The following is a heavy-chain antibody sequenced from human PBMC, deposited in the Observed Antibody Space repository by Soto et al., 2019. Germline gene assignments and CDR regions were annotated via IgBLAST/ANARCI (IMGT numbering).Heavy chain of an antibody. CDR2: ISGSGGST. CDR3: AKNVGWYCSSTSCLGHDY. J-gene: IGHJ4*02. D-gene: IGHD2-2*01. CDR1: GFTFSSYA. V-gene: IGHV3-23*01. Sequence: EVQLLESGGGLVQPGGSLRLSCAASGFTFSSYAMSWVRQAPGKGLKWVSAISGSGGSTYYADSVKGRFTISRDNSKNTLYLQMNSLRAEDTAVYYCAKNVGWYCSSTSCLGHDYWGQGTLVTVSS.